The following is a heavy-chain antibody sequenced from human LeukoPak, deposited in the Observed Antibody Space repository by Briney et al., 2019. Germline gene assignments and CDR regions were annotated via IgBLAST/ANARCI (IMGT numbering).Heavy chain of an antibody. V-gene: IGHV3-33*01. CDR2: IWYDGSNK. D-gene: IGHD3-3*01. J-gene: IGHJ4*02. Sequence: GGSLRLSCAASGFTLGSYGMHWVRQAPGKGLEWVAVIWYDGSNKYYADSVKGRFTISRDYSKNTLYLQMNSLRAEDTAVYYCARDKSYDFWAGYHALDYWGQGTLVTVSS. CDR3: ARDKSYDFWAGYHALDY. CDR1: GFTLGSYG.